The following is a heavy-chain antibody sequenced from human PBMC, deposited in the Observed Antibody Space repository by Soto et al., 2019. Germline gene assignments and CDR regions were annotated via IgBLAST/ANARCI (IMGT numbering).Heavy chain of an antibody. CDR1: GYTFTSYG. CDR3: ARDRSPVGAADGTGY. V-gene: IGHV1-18*01. J-gene: IGHJ4*01. D-gene: IGHD6-13*01. CDR2: ISAYNGNT. Sequence: ASVKVSCKAPGYTFTSYGISWVRQAPGQGLEWMGWISAYNGNTDYAQKLQGRVTMTTDTSTSTAYMELRSLRSDDTAVYYCARDRSPVGAADGTGYWGQGTLVAVSS.